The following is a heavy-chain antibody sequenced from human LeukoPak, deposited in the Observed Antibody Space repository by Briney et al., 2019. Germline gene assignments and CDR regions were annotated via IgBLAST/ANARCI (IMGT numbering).Heavy chain of an antibody. Sequence: VASVKVSCKASGYTFTGYYMHWVRQAPGQGLEWMGWINPNSGGTNYAQKFQGRVTMTRDTSISTAYMELSRLRSDDTAVYYCARSLYYGSGSYSPPFDYWGQGTLVTVSS. V-gene: IGHV1-2*02. D-gene: IGHD3-10*01. J-gene: IGHJ4*02. CDR2: INPNSGGT. CDR1: GYTFTGYY. CDR3: ARSLYYGSGSYSPPFDY.